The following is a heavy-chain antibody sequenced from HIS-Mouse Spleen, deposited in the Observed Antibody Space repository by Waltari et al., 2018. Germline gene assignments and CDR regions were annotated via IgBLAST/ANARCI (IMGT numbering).Heavy chain of an antibody. CDR1: GGSFSGYY. Sequence: QVQLQQWGAGLLKPSETLSLTCAVYGGSFSGYYWSWIRQPPGKGLEWIGEINHSGRTNYNPSLKSRVTISVDTSKNQFSLKLSSVTAADTAVYYCARGRSESFGELSVREWGQGTLVTVSS. V-gene: IGHV4-34*01. J-gene: IGHJ4*02. D-gene: IGHD3-10*01. CDR3: ARGRSESFGELSVRE. CDR2: INHSGRT.